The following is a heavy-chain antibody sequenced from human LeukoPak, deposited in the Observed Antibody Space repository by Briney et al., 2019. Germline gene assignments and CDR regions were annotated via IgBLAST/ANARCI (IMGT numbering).Heavy chain of an antibody. CDR1: GCTFSSHG. CDR2: TIPIFNST. J-gene: IGHJ4*02. CDR3: AIRWPHSSGYYLFDY. D-gene: IGHD3-22*01. V-gene: IGHV1-69*05. Sequence: GASVTVSFTSSGCTFSSHGLSWVRQAPGQGLEWMGGTIPIFNSTNYAQNFQGRVTITMDESTITAYMELSSLRTDDTAVYYCAIRWPHSSGYYLFDYWGQGTLVTVSS.